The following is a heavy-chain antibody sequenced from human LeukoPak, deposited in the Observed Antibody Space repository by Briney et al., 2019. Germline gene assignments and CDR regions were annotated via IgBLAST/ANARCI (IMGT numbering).Heavy chain of an antibody. Sequence: GGSLRLSCAASGFTFDDYAMHWVRQAPGKGLEWVSLISGDGGSTYYADSVKGRFTISRDNSKNSLYLQMNSLRTEDTALYYCAKVAVHYYDSSGIHEGGGYWGQGTLVTVSS. D-gene: IGHD3-22*01. CDR2: ISGDGGST. CDR3: AKVAVHYYDSSGIHEGGGY. J-gene: IGHJ4*02. CDR1: GFTFDDYA. V-gene: IGHV3-43*02.